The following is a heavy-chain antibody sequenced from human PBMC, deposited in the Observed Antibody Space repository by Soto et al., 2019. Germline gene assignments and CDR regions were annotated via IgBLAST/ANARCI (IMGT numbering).Heavy chain of an antibody. CDR2: IYYSGSS. Sequence: QVQLQESGPGLVKPSQTLSLTCTVSGGSISSGGDYWSWIRQHPGKGLEWIGYIYYSGSSYYNPSLESRLTISVDTSKNQFSLKLSSVTAADTAVYYCAWGYDENPSTGGHYQYYGVDVWGKGTTVTVSS. CDR3: AWGYDENPSTGGHYQYYGVDV. CDR1: GGSISSGGDY. V-gene: IGHV4-31*03. D-gene: IGHD3-22*01. J-gene: IGHJ6*04.